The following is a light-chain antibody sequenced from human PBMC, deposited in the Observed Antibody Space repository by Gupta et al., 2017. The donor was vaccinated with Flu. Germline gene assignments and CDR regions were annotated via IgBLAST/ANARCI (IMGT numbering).Light chain of an antibody. J-gene: IGLJ3*02. V-gene: IGLV3-21*02. CDR2: DDD. CDR1: NIGSET. Sequence: SFILTPPPSVSVAPGQTARIARGGNNIGSETVHWYQQKPGQAPVLVLYDDDFRPSGIPERFSGSNSGNTATLTIRRVEAGDEADYYCQVWDTASDHWLFGAGTTLTVV. CDR3: QVWDTASDHWL.